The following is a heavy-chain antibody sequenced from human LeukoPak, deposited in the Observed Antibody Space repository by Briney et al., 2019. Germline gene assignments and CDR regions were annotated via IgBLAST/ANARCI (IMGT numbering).Heavy chain of an antibody. D-gene: IGHD3-22*01. Sequence: SETLSLTCTVSGGSISSGGYYWSWIRQHPGKGLEWIGYIYYSGSTYYNPSLKSRVTISVVTSKNQFSLKLSSVTAADTAVYYCARVSSSEGLGWFDPWGQGTLVTVSS. J-gene: IGHJ5*02. CDR1: GGSISSGGYY. V-gene: IGHV4-31*03. CDR2: IYYSGST. CDR3: ARVSSSEGLGWFDP.